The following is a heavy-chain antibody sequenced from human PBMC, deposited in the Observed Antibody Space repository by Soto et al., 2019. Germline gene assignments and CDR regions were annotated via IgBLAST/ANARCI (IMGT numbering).Heavy chain of an antibody. Sequence: SETLSLTCTVSGGSISSYYRSWIRQPPGKGLEWIGYIYYSGSTNYNPSLKSRVTISVDTSKNQFSLKLSSVTAADTAVYYCETLTLGYYGSGSGNVKFDYWGQGTLVTVSS. D-gene: IGHD3-10*01. J-gene: IGHJ4*02. CDR3: ETLTLGYYGSGSGNVKFDY. CDR1: GGSISSYY. V-gene: IGHV4-59*01. CDR2: IYYSGST.